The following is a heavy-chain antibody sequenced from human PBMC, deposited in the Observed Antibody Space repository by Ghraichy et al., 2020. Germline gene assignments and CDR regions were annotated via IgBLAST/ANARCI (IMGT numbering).Heavy chain of an antibody. CDR3: ARHLHLLQLVDPLYYFHY. D-gene: IGHD1-1*01. V-gene: IGHV4-39*01. Sequence: SETLYLTCTVSSGSISSSSYFWAWIRQPPGRGLEWIGSIFYTGSTYYNPSLKSRVTISVDTSKNQFSLKLSSVTAADTAVYYCARHLHLLQLVDPLYYFHYWCQGTLVTVSS. CDR2: IFYTGST. CDR1: SGSISSSSYF. J-gene: IGHJ4*02.